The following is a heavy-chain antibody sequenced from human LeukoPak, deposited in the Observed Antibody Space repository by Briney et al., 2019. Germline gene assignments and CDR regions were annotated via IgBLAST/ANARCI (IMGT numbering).Heavy chain of an antibody. V-gene: IGHV1-46*01. Sequence: ASVRVSCKASGYTFTSFYMHWVRLAPGQGLEWMGIINPNGGRTSCAQKFQDRVTVTRDTSTSTLYMELRSLRSEDTAVYYCARGGVAASGASDIWGQGTMVTVSS. CDR2: INPNGGRT. J-gene: IGHJ3*02. CDR1: GYTFTSFY. D-gene: IGHD6-13*01. CDR3: ARGGVAASGASDI.